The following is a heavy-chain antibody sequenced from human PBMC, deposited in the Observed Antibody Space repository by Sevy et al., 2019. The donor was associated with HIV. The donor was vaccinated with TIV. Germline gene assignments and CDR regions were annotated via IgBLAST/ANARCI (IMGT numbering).Heavy chain of an antibody. CDR3: AKGYCSSTSCSWFDP. Sequence: GGSLRLSCAASGFTFSSYAMSWVRQAPGKGLEWVSAISGSGGSTYYADSVKGRFTISRDNSKNTLYLQMNSLRAEDTAVYYCAKGYCSSTSCSWFDPWGQGTLVTVSS. CDR1: GFTFSSYA. J-gene: IGHJ5*02. V-gene: IGHV3-23*01. CDR2: ISGSGGST. D-gene: IGHD2-2*01.